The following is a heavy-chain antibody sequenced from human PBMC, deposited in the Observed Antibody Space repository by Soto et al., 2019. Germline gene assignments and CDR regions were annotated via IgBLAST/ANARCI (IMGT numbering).Heavy chain of an antibody. CDR2: IIPVFGTV. CDR3: ARDGCTNGVCYISDP. V-gene: IGHV1-69*13. J-gene: IGHJ5*02. D-gene: IGHD2-8*01. CDR1: GGTSTSYA. Sequence: SVKVSCKASGGTSTSYAISWVRQAPGHGLEWMGGIIPVFGTVTYAQKFQGRVTITADESTSTSHMELNSLRSDDTAVYYCARDGCTNGVCYISDPWGQGTLVTVSS.